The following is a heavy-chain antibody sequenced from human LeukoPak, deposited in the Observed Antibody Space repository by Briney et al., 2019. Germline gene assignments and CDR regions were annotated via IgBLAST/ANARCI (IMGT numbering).Heavy chain of an antibody. V-gene: IGHV3-30*18. D-gene: IGHD6-13*01. CDR2: ISYDGSNK. J-gene: IGHJ6*02. CDR3: AKEFSAAGHYYYCGMDV. Sequence: GRSLRLSCAASGFTFSSYGMHWVRQAPGKGLEWVAVISYDGSNKYYADSVKGRFTISRDNSKNTLYLQMNSLRAEDTAVYYCAKEFSAAGHYYYCGMDVWGQGTTVTVSS. CDR1: GFTFSSYG.